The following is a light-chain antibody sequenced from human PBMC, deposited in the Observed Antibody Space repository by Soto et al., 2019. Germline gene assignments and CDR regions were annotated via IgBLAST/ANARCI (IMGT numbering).Light chain of an antibody. V-gene: IGKV3-15*01. CDR3: QQYNDWPRT. Sequence: EIVMTQSPATLYVSPGERATLSCRASQSVSSNLARYQQKPGQAPRLLIYGPSTRATGVPARFSGSGSGTDFTLTVSSLQSEDFAVYFCQQYNDWPRTFGGGTKVDIK. CDR2: GPS. CDR1: QSVSSN. J-gene: IGKJ4*01.